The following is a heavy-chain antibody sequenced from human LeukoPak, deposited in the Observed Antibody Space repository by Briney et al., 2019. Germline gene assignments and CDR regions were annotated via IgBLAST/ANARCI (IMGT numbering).Heavy chain of an antibody. J-gene: IGHJ6*02. CDR2: INHSDRT. Sequence: SETLSLTCAVYGGSLSGHYWSWIRQPPRKGLEWIGEINHSDRTHYNPSLKSRIIISVDTSKCQFSLKLSSVTAADTAVYYCARGFYYDYSGYYYRYSFYGMDVWGQGTTVTVSS. CDR3: ARGFYYDYSGYYYRYSFYGMDV. CDR1: GGSLSGHY. V-gene: IGHV4-34*01. D-gene: IGHD3-22*01.